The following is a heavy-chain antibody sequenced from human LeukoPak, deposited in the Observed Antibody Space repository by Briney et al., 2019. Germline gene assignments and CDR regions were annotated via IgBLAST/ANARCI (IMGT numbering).Heavy chain of an antibody. V-gene: IGHV4-59*01. D-gene: IGHD6-19*01. CDR2: IYYSGST. CDR3: ARGDSDGWYDYYYYYYMDV. Sequence: SETLSLTCTVSGGSISSYYWSWIRQPPGKGLEWIGYIYYSGSTNYNPSLKSRVTISVDTSKNQFSLKLSSVTAADTAVYYCARGDSDGWYDYYYYYYMDVWGKGTTVTISS. J-gene: IGHJ6*03. CDR1: GGSISSYY.